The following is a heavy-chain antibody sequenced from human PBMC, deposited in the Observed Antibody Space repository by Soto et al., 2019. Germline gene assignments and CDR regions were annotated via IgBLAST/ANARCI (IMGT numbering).Heavy chain of an antibody. CDR2: IYSSGSS. CDR3: ARLFTVTTDYYCGMDV. V-gene: IGHV4-4*07. Sequence: VQLRESGPGLVKPSETLSLSCTVSGGSISGSYWSWVRQPAGKGLEWIGRIYSSGSSNYNPSLNSRLTMSLDTSKNQFSLKLRSVTAADTAIYYCARLFTVTTDYYCGMDVWGQGTTVTVSS. CDR1: GGSISGSY. J-gene: IGHJ6*02. D-gene: IGHD4-17*01.